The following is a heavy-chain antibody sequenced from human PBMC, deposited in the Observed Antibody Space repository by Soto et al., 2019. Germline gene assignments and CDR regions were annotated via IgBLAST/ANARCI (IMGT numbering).Heavy chain of an antibody. D-gene: IGHD2-21*01. Sequence: QVQLQESGPGLVKPSETLSLTCTVSGDSVTSGTYFWTWIRQPPGKGLEWIGYIYYSGHTKYNPSLESRVTMSLHTFKNQFSLQLTSVTAADTAVYYCARGVVVDFDPWGQGTLVTVSS. V-gene: IGHV4-61*01. J-gene: IGHJ5*02. CDR3: ARGVVVDFDP. CDR2: IYYSGHT. CDR1: GDSVTSGTYF.